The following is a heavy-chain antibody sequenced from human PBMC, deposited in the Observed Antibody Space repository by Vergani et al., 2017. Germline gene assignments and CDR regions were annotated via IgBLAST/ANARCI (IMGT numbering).Heavy chain of an antibody. V-gene: IGHV3-48*01. Sequence: EVQLVESGGGLVQPGGSLRLSCAASGFTFSSYSMNWVRQAPGKGLEWVSYISSSSSTIYYADSVKGRFTISRDNAKNSLYLQMNSLRAEDTAVYYCARAYSSGWHIGGDYYYYMDVWGKGTTVTVSS. CDR2: ISSSSSTI. D-gene: IGHD6-19*01. CDR1: GFTFSSYS. J-gene: IGHJ6*03. CDR3: ARAYSSGWHIGGDYYYYMDV.